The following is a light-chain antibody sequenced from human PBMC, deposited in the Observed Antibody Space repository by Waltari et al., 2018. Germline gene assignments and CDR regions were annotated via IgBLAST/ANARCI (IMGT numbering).Light chain of an antibody. J-gene: IGLJ1*01. CDR1: SKDVGAYNY. V-gene: IGLV2-14*01. CDR2: GVN. Sequence: QSALTQPDSVSRSPGQSITSSSTGASKDVGAYNYGSGYQHHTGKVPTLMIYGVNNRPSGVSNRFFGSKSGNTASLTISGLQAEDEADYYCNSYTNSATRIFGTGTKVTVL. CDR3: NSYTNSATRI.